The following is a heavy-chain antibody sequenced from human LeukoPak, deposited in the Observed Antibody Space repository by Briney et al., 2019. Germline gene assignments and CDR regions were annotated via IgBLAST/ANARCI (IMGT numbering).Heavy chain of an antibody. Sequence: GGSLRLSCAASGFTFSSYSMNWVRHAPGGGLGWVSSISSSSSYIYYADSVKGRFTISRDNAKNSLYLQMNSLRAEDMAVYYCARDAVAGARFDYWGQGTLDTVSS. CDR3: ARDAVAGARFDY. CDR1: GFTFSSYS. D-gene: IGHD6-19*01. CDR2: ISSSSSYI. V-gene: IGHV3-21*01. J-gene: IGHJ4*02.